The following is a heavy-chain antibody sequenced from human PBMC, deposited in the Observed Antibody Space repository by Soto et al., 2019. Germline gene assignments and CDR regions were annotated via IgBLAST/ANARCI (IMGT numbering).Heavy chain of an antibody. CDR2: INAGNGT. V-gene: IGHV1-3*01. D-gene: IGHD5-18*01. CDR1: GYTFTSYA. Sequence: ASLKVCCKASGYTFTSYAMHWVRQAPGQRLEWMGWINAGNGTQKFQGRVTITRDTSASTAYMELSSLRSEDTAVYYCARHDTAMGNLIDYWGQGTLVTVSS. J-gene: IGHJ4*02. CDR3: ARHDTAMGNLIDY.